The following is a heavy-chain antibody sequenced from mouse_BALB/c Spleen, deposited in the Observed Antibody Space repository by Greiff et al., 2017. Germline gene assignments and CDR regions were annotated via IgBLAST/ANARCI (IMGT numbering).Heavy chain of an antibody. D-gene: IGHD1-1*01. CDR3: ARDRGYGSRYGWFAY. CDR1: GFSLTSYG. CDR2: IWAGGST. J-gene: IGHJ3*01. Sequence: QVQLQQSGPGLVAPSQSLSITCTVSGFSLTSYGVHWVRQPPGKGLEWLGVIWAGGSTNYNSALMSRLSISKDNSKSQVFLKMNSLQTDDTAMYYCARDRGYGSRYGWFAYWGQGTLGTVSA. V-gene: IGHV2-9*02.